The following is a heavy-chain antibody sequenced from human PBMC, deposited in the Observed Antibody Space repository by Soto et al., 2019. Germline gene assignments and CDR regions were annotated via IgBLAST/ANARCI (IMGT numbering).Heavy chain of an antibody. CDR1: GYTFTTYW. CDR2: IYPSDSDT. CDR3: ARHYHYGMDV. J-gene: IGHJ6*02. V-gene: IGHV5-51*01. Sequence: PGESLKISCEGSGYTFTTYWIGWVRQMPGKGLEWMGIIYPSDSDTRYSPSFQGQVTISADKSISTAYLQWNSLKASDTAIYYCARHYHYGMDVWGQGTTVTVSS.